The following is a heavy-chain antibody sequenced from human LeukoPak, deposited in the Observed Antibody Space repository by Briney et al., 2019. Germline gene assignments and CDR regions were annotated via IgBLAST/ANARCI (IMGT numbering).Heavy chain of an antibody. CDR1: GGTFSSYA. J-gene: IGHJ6*04. CDR3: ARARRAVRGVISGYYGMDV. V-gene: IGHV1-69*06. D-gene: IGHD3-10*01. Sequence: GSSVKVSCTASGGTFSSYAISWVRQAPGQGLEWMGGIIPIFGTANYSQKFQGRVTITADKSTSTAYMELSSLRSEDTAVYYCARARRAVRGVISGYYGMDVWGKGTTVTVSS. CDR2: IIPIFGTA.